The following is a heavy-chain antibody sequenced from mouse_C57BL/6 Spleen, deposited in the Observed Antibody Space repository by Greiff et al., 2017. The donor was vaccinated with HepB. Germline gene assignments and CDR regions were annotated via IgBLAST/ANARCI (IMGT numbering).Heavy chain of an antibody. CDR3: TRRGLYDGYSYYAMDY. CDR2: IDPETGGT. V-gene: IGHV1-15*01. CDR1: GYTFTDYE. D-gene: IGHD2-3*01. Sequence: VQLQQSGAELVRPGASVTLSCKASGYTFTDYEMHWVKQTPVHGLEWIGAIDPETGGTAYNQKFKGKAILTADKSSSTAYMELRSLTSEDSAVYYCTRRGLYDGYSYYAMDYWGQGTSVTVSS. J-gene: IGHJ4*01.